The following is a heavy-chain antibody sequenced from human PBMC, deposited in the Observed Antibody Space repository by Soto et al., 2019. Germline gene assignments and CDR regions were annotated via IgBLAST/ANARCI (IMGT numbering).Heavy chain of an antibody. CDR1: ATTFSRGA. Sequence: VGSLRLSCAPSATTFSRGATISVRQAPGSGLEWVSAISGSGGSTYYADSVKGRFTFSRDNSKDTLYLQMNSLRAEDTAVYYCAKAPGGNHYNYYYSMEVWGKGTTVTVSS. CDR2: ISGSGGST. V-gene: IGHV3-23*01. CDR3: AKAPGGNHYNYYYSMEV. J-gene: IGHJ6*03. D-gene: IGHD3-10*01.